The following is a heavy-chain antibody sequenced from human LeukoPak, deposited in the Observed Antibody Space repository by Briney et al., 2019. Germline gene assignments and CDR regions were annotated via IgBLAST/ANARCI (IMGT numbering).Heavy chain of an antibody. D-gene: IGHD3/OR15-3a*01. J-gene: IGHJ4*02. CDR2: IYYSGTT. Sequence: SETLSLTCTVSGGSISTYYWNWIRQPPGKGLEWIGYIYYSGTTNYNPSLKSRVSMSVDTSKNQFSLKLSSVTAADTAVYYCARQTGSGLFILPGGQGTLVTVSS. CDR3: ARQTGSGLFILP. V-gene: IGHV4-59*08. CDR1: GGSISTYY.